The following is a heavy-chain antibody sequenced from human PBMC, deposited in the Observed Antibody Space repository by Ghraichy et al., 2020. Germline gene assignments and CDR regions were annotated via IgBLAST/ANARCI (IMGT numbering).Heavy chain of an antibody. CDR2: INPDGREQ. V-gene: IGHV3-7*03. J-gene: IGHJ4*02. CDR3: PRGGEQLSDY. Sequence: NINPDGREQYYVDSVQGRFTISRDNAKNSLYLQMNSLSAEDTAVYYCPRGGEQLSDYGGPGTLVTVSS. D-gene: IGHD1/OR15-1a*01.